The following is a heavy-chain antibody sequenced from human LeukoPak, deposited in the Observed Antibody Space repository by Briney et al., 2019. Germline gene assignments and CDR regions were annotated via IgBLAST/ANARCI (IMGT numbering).Heavy chain of an antibody. D-gene: IGHD6-6*01. CDR1: GFTVSSNY. Sequence: GGSLRLSCAASGFTVSSNYMTWVRQAPGKGLEWISLIYSGGSTYYADSVKGRFTISRDNSKNTLYLQMNSLRAEDTAVYYCARTKYSSSVGVGAFDIWGQGTMVTVSS. CDR3: ARTKYSSSVGVGAFDI. V-gene: IGHV3-53*01. J-gene: IGHJ3*02. CDR2: IYSGGST.